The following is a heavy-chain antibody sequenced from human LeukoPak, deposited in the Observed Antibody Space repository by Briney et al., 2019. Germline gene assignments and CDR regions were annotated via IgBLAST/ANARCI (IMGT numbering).Heavy chain of an antibody. Sequence: SETLSLTCTVSGGSISSYYWSWIRQPPGKGLEWIGYIYDNGNTNYNPSLKSRVTISEDTSKNQFSLKLSSVTAADTAVYYCARGWEFFDYWGQGTLVTVSS. V-gene: IGHV4-59*01. CDR1: GGSISSYY. D-gene: IGHD1-26*01. CDR2: IYDNGNT. J-gene: IGHJ4*02. CDR3: ARGWEFFDY.